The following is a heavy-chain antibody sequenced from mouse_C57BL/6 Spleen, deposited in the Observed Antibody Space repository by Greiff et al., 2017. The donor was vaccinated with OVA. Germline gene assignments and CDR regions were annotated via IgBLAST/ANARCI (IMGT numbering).Heavy chain of an antibody. D-gene: IGHD4-1*01. CDR2: IYPSDSET. CDR1: GYTFTSYW. V-gene: IGHV1-61*01. CDR3: AREGTGTGNFDV. J-gene: IGHJ1*03. Sequence: QVQLQQPGAELVRPGSSVKLSCKASGYTFTSYWMDWVKQRPGQGLEWIGNIYPSDSETHYNQKFKDKATLTVDKSSSTAYMQLSSLTSEDSAVYDCAREGTGTGNFDVWGTGTTVTVSS.